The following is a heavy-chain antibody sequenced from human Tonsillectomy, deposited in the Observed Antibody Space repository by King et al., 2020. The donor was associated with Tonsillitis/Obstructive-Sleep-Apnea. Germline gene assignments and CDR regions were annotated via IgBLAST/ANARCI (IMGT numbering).Heavy chain of an antibody. CDR1: GGTFSSYA. Sequence: QLVQSGAEVKKPGSSVKVSCKASGGTFSSYAISWVRQAPGQGLEWMGGSIPIFGIANYAQKFQGRVTITADESTSTAYMELSSLRSEDTAVYYCARVVLAARDYYYYMDVWGKGTTVTVSS. CDR3: ARVVLAARDYYYYMDV. V-gene: IGHV1-69*01. D-gene: IGHD6-6*01. J-gene: IGHJ6*03. CDR2: SIPIFGIA.